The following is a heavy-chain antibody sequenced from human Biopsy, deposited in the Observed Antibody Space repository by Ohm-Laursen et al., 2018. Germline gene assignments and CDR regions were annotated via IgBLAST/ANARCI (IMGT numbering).Heavy chain of an antibody. V-gene: IGHV3-9*01. CDR3: ARDRGGARYGMDV. D-gene: IGHD1-26*01. J-gene: IGHJ6*02. CDR2: IRRNSGII. CDR1: GCIYDDYG. Sequence: SLRLSCSAAGCIYDDYGLYWVRQPPGKGRAWVSGIRRNSGIIDNADSVRGRFTISRENARRFLFLQMNNLKSEETAFYYCARDRGGARYGMDVWGRGTTVTVSS.